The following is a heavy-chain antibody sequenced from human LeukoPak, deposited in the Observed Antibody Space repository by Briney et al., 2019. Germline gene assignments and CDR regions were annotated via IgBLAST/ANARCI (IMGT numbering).Heavy chain of an antibody. CDR1: GGSISSYY. V-gene: IGHV4-39*01. CDR2: IYYSGST. Sequence: SETLSLTCTVSGGSISSYYWGWIRQPPGKGLEWIGSIYYSGSTYYNPSLKSRVTISVDTSKNQFSPKLSSVTAADTAVYYCTVVPAARGNWYFDLWGRGTLVTVSS. J-gene: IGHJ2*01. CDR3: TVVPAARGNWYFDL. D-gene: IGHD2-2*01.